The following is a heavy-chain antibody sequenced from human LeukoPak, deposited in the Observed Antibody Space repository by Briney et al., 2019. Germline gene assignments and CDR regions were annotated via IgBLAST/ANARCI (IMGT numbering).Heavy chain of an antibody. D-gene: IGHD1/OR15-1a*01. Sequence: SETLSLTCSVSGASIRPYYWSWLRQPPGKGLEWIGFMYYSGTRNYNPSLSSRITISVDTSKNQFSLHLTSVTAADTAVYYCARHGPANSLDYWGRGNLVTVSS. CDR1: GASIRPYY. V-gene: IGHV4-59*08. J-gene: IGHJ4*02. CDR3: ARHGPANSLDY. CDR2: MYYSGTR.